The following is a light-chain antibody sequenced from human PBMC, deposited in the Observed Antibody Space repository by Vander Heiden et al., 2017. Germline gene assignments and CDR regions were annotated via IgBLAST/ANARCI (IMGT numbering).Light chain of an antibody. CDR1: SSDVGTYNL. CDR3: CSYAGSNSVL. J-gene: IGLJ2*01. V-gene: IGLV2-23*02. CDR2: EVS. Sequence: QSALTQPASVSGSPGQSITISCTGTSSDVGTYNLVSWYQQHPGKPPKVMMFEVSKRPSGISNRFSGSKSGNTASLTISGLQAEDEADYYCCSYAGSNSVLFGGGTRLTVL.